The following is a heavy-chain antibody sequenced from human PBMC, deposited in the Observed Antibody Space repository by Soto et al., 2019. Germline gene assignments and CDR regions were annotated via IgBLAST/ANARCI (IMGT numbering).Heavy chain of an antibody. J-gene: IGHJ6*02. CDR3: ARGGYYDNSWGKLSHYGLDV. Sequence: QVQVAQSANEVKKPGASVRVSCKAAGYTFIRYVIAWVRQAPGQVLEWLGWIRPYNDYTVYAEQVQGRVSMTADTSTRTVYMNLRGLKYADTAVYYCARGGYYDNSWGKLSHYGLDVWGQGTSVSVSS. D-gene: IGHD3-16*01. V-gene: IGHV1-18*01. CDR2: IRPYNDYT. CDR1: GYTFIRYV.